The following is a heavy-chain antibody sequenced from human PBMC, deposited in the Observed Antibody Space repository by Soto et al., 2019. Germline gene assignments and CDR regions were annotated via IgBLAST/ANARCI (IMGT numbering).Heavy chain of an antibody. V-gene: IGHV4-4*02. D-gene: IGHD6-19*01. Sequence: PSETLSLTCAVSGGSISSSNWWSWVRQPPGKGLEWIGEIYHSGSTNYNPSLKSRVTISVDKSKNQFSLKLSSVTAADTAVYYCARGVYSSGWYVSLGFDYWGQGTLVTVSS. J-gene: IGHJ4*02. CDR2: IYHSGST. CDR3: ARGVYSSGWYVSLGFDY. CDR1: GGSISSSNW.